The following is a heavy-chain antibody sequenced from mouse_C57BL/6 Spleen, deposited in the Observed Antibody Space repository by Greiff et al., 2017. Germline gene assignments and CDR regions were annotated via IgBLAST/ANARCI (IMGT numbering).Heavy chain of an antibody. D-gene: IGHD4-1*01. CDR1: GYSFTGYY. CDR3: ARRRNWDLYAKDY. J-gene: IGHJ4*01. Sequence: VQLKQSGPELVKPGASVKISCKASGYSFTGYYMNWVKQSPEKSLEWIGEINPSTGGTTYNQKFKAKATLTVDKSSSTAYMQLKSLTSEDSAVYYCARRRNWDLYAKDYWGQGTSVTVSS. V-gene: IGHV1-42*01. CDR2: INPSTGGT.